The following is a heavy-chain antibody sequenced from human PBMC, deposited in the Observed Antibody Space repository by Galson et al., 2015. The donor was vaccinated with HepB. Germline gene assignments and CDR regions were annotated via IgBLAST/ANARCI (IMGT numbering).Heavy chain of an antibody. D-gene: IGHD6-19*01. Sequence: SLRLSCAASGFIFSDYSLSWVRQAPGKGLEWVSYINSPSTLIVYTDSVRGRFTISRDNAKNSVYLQMNNLRVEDTAVYYCARDWFRLGYSSAWYLGYWGQGALVTVSS. J-gene: IGHJ4*02. CDR3: ARDWFRLGYSSAWYLGY. CDR1: GFIFSDYS. CDR2: INSPSTLI. V-gene: IGHV3-11*06.